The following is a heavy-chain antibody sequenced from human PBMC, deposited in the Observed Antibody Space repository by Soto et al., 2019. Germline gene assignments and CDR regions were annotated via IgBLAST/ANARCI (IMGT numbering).Heavy chain of an antibody. V-gene: IGHV5-51*01. D-gene: IGHD2-2*01. CDR2: IYPGDSDT. CDR1: GYSFTSYW. Sequence: GESLKISCKGSGYSFTSYWIGWVRQMPGKGLEWMGIIYPGDSDTRYSPSFQGQVTISADKSISTAYLQWSSLKASDTAMYYCARQFGYCSSTSCTNAFDIWGQGTMVTVSS. J-gene: IGHJ3*02. CDR3: ARQFGYCSSTSCTNAFDI.